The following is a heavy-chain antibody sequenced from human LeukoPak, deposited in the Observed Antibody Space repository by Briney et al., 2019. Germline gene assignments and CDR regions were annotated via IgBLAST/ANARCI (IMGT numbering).Heavy chain of an antibody. CDR3: ARDYYDSSGLLRGMDV. CDR2: IRYDGSNK. Sequence: GGSLRLSCAASGFTFSSYGMHWVRQAPGKGLEWVAFIRYDGSNKYYADSVKGRFTISRDNSKNTLYLQMNSLRAEDTAVYYCARDYYDSSGLLRGMDVWGKGTTVTVSS. CDR1: GFTFSSYG. V-gene: IGHV3-30*02. J-gene: IGHJ6*03. D-gene: IGHD3-22*01.